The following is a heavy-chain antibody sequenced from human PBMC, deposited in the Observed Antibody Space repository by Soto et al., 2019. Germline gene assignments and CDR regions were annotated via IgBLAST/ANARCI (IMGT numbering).Heavy chain of an antibody. CDR1: GFTFSDFY. V-gene: IGHV3-11*01. CDR2: ISTSGDTI. J-gene: IGHJ1*01. D-gene: IGHD2-8*02. CDR3: ARVGPCVNACSIYGYWQN. Sequence: GGSLRLSCAASGFTFSDFYMSWIRQAPGKGLQWVSYISTSGDTIYYAESVKGRFTISRDNAKNSLHLEMNSLRAEDTAEYYCARVGPCVNACSIYGYWQNWGQGTLVTVSS.